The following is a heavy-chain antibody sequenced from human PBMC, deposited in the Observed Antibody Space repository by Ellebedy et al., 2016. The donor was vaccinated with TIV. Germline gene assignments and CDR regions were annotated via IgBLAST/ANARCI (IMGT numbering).Heavy chain of an antibody. J-gene: IGHJ5*02. D-gene: IGHD3-10*01. V-gene: IGHV4-31*03. CDR3: ARAYYYGSGEPSWFDP. Sequence: SETLSLTXTVSGGSISSGGYYWSWIRQHPGKGLEWIGYIYYSGSTYYNPSLKSRVTISVDTSKNQFSLKLRFVTAADTAIYYCARAYYYGSGEPSWFDPWGPGTLVTVSS. CDR2: IYYSGST. CDR1: GGSISSGGYY.